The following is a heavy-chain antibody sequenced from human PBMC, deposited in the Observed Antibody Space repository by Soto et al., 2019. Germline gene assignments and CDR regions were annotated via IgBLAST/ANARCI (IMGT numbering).Heavy chain of an antibody. CDR1: GFGFDEYG. V-gene: IGHV3-20*04. J-gene: IGHJ5*01. D-gene: IGHD4-17*01. CDR3: ARDHRWGYEYGDYGDS. CDR2: INRHGDST. Sequence: EVYLVESGGGVVRPGGSLRLSCAASGFGFDEYGMSWVRQGPGKGLEWVSGINRHGDSTGYADSVKGRFTISRDNAKNSLYLEMNGLRAEDTAFYYCARDHRWGYEYGDYGDSWGHGTLVTVSS.